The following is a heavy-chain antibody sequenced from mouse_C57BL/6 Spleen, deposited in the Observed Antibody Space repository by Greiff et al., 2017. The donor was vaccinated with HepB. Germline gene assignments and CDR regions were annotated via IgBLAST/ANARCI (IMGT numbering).Heavy chain of an antibody. CDR3: AIEYVDV. V-gene: IGHV1-7*01. CDR2: INPSSGYT. CDR1: GYTFTSYW. Sequence: VKLQESGAELAKPGASVKLSCKASGYTFTSYWMHWVNQRPGQGLEWIGYINPSSGYTKYNQKFKDKATLTADKPSSPAYMHLSSLTYEDSAVYYCAIEYVDVWGTGTTVTVSS. J-gene: IGHJ1*03.